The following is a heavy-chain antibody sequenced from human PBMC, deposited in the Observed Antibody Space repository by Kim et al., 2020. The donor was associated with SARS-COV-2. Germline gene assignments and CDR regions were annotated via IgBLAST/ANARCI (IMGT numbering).Heavy chain of an antibody. CDR1: GDSVSSNSAA. CDR3: AREYSYGYLVGTQYYFDY. CDR2: TYYRSKWYN. V-gene: IGHV6-1*01. Sequence: SQTLSLTCAISGDSVSSNSAAWNWIRQSPSRGLEWLGRTYYRSKWYNDYAVSVKSRITINPDTSKNQFSLQLNSVTPEDTAVYYCAREYSYGYLVGTQYYFDYWGQGTLVTVSS. J-gene: IGHJ4*02. D-gene: IGHD5-18*01.